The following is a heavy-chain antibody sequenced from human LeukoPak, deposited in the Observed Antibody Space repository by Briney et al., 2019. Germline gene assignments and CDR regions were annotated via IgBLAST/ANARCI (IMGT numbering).Heavy chain of an antibody. J-gene: IGHJ4*02. Sequence: GGSLRLSCAASGFTFSSYNMNWVRQAPGKGLEWVSVLYSDGSTYYAGSVKGRFTISRDNSKNTLYLQMNDLRAEDTAVYYCARAAYDTNGFTANHDNRGQGTLVTVSS. CDR2: LYSDGST. V-gene: IGHV3-53*01. D-gene: IGHD3-22*01. CDR3: ARAAYDTNGFTANHDN. CDR1: GFTFSSYN.